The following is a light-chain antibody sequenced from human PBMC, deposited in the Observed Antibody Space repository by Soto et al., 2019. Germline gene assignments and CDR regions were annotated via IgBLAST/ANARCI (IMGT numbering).Light chain of an antibody. V-gene: IGKV1-5*03. CDR2: TGS. J-gene: IGKJ1*01. Sequence: DIQLTQSPSTLSAYVGDRVTITCRANEDVRNWLAWYQQKPGEAPKLLIHTGSILQSGVPSRFSGDVSGTEFTLTISSLQPGEFAIYYCQQYKCHSRTCGQGTRVEIK. CDR1: EDVRNW. CDR3: QQYKCHSRT.